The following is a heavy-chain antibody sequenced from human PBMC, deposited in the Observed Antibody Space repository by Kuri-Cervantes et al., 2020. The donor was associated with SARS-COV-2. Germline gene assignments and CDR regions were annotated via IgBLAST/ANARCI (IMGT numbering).Heavy chain of an antibody. CDR2: VNHRGDT. J-gene: IGHJ6*03. CDR3: ARDYYYHSGSYAVDYYYMDV. Sequence: GSLRLSCAFYGETFSGYYWTWIRQSPGRGLEWIGEVNHRGDTNYNPSLKSRVTISVDTSNNQFSLHLNSVTAADTAVYHCARDYYYHSGSYAVDYYYMDVWGKGTTVTVSS. CDR1: GETFSGYY. V-gene: IGHV4-34*01. D-gene: IGHD3-10*01.